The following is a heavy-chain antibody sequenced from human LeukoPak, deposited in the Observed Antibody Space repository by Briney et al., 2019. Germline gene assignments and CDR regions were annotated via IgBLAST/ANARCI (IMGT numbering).Heavy chain of an antibody. CDR3: ARGGSYLSAFDI. CDR1: GFTVSSNY. D-gene: IGHD1-26*01. CDR2: IHSGGST. J-gene: IGHJ3*02. V-gene: IGHV3-53*01. Sequence: GGSLRLSCAASGFTVSSNYMSWVRQAPGKGLEWVSTIHSGGSTFYADSVKGRFTISRDNSKNTLYLQMNSLRAEDTAVYYCARGGSYLSAFDIWGQGTMVTVSS.